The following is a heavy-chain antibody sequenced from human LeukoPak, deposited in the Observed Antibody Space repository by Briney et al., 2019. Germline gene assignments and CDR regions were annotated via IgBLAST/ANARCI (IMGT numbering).Heavy chain of an antibody. D-gene: IGHD1-26*01. J-gene: IGHJ4*02. CDR3: VRRESGGNHLGY. CDR2: IGPDGKT. CDR1: GFTLSSCA. V-gene: IGHV3-23*01. Sequence: PGGSLRLSCAASGFTLSSCAMSWVRQAPGKGLEWVSAIGPDGKTYYADSVKGRFTISRDSSKNTLYLQMNSLRAEDTAAYFCVRRESGGNHLGYWGQGTLVTVSS.